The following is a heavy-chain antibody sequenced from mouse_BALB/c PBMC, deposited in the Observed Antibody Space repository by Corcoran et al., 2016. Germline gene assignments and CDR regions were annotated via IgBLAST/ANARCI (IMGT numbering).Heavy chain of an antibody. V-gene: IGHV1-18*01. CDR2: INPNNGGT. D-gene: IGHD1-1*01. CDR3: AREYYGSSSFAY. CDR1: GYTFTEYT. Sequence: EVQLQQSGPELVKPGASVKISCKTSGYTFTEYTMHWVKQSHGKSLEWIGGINPNNGGTSYNQKFKGKATLTVDKSSSTAYMQLNSLTSEVSAVYYWAREYYGSSSFAYWGQGTLVTVSA. J-gene: IGHJ3*01.